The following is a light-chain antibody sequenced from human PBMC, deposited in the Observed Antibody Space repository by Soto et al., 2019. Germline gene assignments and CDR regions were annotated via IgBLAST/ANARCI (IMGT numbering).Light chain of an antibody. CDR2: GAS. J-gene: IGKJ1*01. V-gene: IGKV3-15*01. CDR1: QSVSNN. CDR3: QQYTDWWT. Sequence: EIMMTQSPATLSVSPGERATLSCRASQSVSNNLAWYLQRPGQAPRLLIYGASTRATDTPARFSGSGSGTEFHLTISSLQSEDFAGYYCQQYTDWWTFGQGTKVEF.